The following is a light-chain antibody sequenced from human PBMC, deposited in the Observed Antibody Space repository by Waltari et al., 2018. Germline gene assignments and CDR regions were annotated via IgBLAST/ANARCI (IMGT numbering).Light chain of an antibody. J-gene: IGKJ2*01. Sequence: DIQMTQSPSSLSASVGDRVTITCRASQTLSNYLNWYQQKPGEAPKLLIQGAFSLQSGVPSRCSGSGSGTDFTLTISSLQPEDFATYYCHQSRSLPDTFGQGTKLEI. CDR3: HQSRSLPDT. V-gene: IGKV1-39*01. CDR2: GAF. CDR1: QTLSNY.